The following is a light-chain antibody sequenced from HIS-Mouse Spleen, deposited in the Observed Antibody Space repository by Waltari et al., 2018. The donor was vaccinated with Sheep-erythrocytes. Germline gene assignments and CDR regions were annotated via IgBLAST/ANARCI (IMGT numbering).Light chain of an antibody. CDR1: SGSIASNY. V-gene: IGLV6-57*04. CDR2: EDN. CDR3: QSYDSSNYV. J-gene: IGLJ1*01. Sequence: NFMLTQPHSVSESPGKTVTISCTRSSGSIASNYVQWYQQRPGSAPTTVIYEDNQSTSGVPDRFSGSIDSSSNSASLTISGLKTEDEADYYCQSYDSSNYVFGTGTKVTVL.